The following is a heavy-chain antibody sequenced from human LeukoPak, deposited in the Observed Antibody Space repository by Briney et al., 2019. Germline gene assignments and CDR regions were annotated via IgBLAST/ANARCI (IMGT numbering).Heavy chain of an antibody. J-gene: IGHJ3*02. CDR3: ARSRITMVRGVIIGDALDI. Sequence: PGGSLRLSCAASGFTFSSYSMNWVRQAPGKGLEWVSSISSSSSYIYYADSVKGRFTISRDNAKNSLYLQMNSLRAEDTAVYYCARSRITMVRGVIIGDALDIWGQGTMVTVSS. CDR1: GFTFSSYS. CDR2: ISSSSSYI. V-gene: IGHV3-21*01. D-gene: IGHD3-10*01.